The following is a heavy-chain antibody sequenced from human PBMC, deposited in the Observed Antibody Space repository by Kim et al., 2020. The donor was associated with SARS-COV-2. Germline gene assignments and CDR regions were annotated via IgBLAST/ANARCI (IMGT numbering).Heavy chain of an antibody. CDR2: ISSSTSYT. CDR1: GFTFSDYY. V-gene: IGHV3-11*03. J-gene: IGHJ4*01. CDR3: ASVGPGGSSSWYYFDY. D-gene: IGHD6-13*01. Sequence: GGSLRLSCAASGFTFSDYYMSWIRQPPGKGLEWLSYISSSTSYTNYADSVKGRFTISRDNAKNSLYLQMNSLRAEDTAVYYCASVGPGGSSSWYYFDYWG.